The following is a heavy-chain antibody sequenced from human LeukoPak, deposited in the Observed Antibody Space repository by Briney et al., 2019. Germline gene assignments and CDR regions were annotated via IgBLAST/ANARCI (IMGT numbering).Heavy chain of an antibody. D-gene: IGHD3-22*01. Sequence: PGGSLRLSCAASGFIFTNYFMSWVRQAPGKGLEWVSSFGTRSTSIYHAGSVKGRFAISRDNAKNSLYLQMNSLRAEDTAVYYCAREVSEGFDFWGQGTLVTVSS. CDR3: AREVSEGFDF. J-gene: IGHJ4*02. CDR2: FGTRSTSI. CDR1: GFIFTNYF. V-gene: IGHV3-21*01.